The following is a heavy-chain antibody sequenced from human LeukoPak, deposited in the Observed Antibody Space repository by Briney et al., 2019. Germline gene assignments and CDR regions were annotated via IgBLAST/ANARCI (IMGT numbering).Heavy chain of an antibody. J-gene: IGHJ4*02. CDR2: IYFTRDT. Sequence: SETLPLTCTVSGGSISSSSYYWGWIRQPPGKGLEYIGSIYFTRDTSYNPALKSRVTMSVDTAKNQSSQELNSVTAADTAVYYCARQGFVYRCPTGDWGQGTLVTVSS. V-gene: IGHV4-39*01. CDR1: GGSISSSSYY. CDR3: ARQGFVYRCPTGD. D-gene: IGHD1-14*01.